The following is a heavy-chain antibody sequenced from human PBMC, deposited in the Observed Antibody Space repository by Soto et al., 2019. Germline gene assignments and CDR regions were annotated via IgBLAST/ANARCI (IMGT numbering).Heavy chain of an antibody. CDR1: GFTFSSYA. J-gene: IGHJ4*02. D-gene: IGHD6-19*01. CDR2: ISYDGSNK. V-gene: IGHV3-30-3*01. CDR3: ARPRIAVAGILGY. Sequence: QVQLVESGGGVVQPGRSLRLSCAASGFTFSSYAMHWVRQAPGKGLEWVAVISYDGSNKYYADSVKGRFTISRDNSKNTRYLQMNSLRAEDTAVYYCARPRIAVAGILGYWGQGTLVTVAS.